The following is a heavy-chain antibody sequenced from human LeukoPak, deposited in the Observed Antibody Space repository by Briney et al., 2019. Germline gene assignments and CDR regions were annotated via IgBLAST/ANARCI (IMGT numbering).Heavy chain of an antibody. CDR1: GYTFTSCD. J-gene: IGHJ4*02. CDR3: ARDLKMPVGEDYFDY. Sequence: ASVTVSCKASGYTFTSCDINWVRQAAGQGLEWMGWMNPNSGNTVYAQTFQGRVTMTRDTSISTAYMELSRLRSDDTAVYYCARDLKMPVGEDYFDYWGQGTLVTVSS. CDR2: MNPNSGNT. V-gene: IGHV1-8*01. D-gene: IGHD1-26*01.